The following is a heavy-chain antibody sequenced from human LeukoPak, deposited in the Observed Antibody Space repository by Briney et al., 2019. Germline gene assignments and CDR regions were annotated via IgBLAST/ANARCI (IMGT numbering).Heavy chain of an antibody. Sequence: GRSLRLSCAASGFTFDDYAMHWVRQAPGKGLEWVSGISWNSGSIGYADSVKGRLTISRDNAKNSLYLQMNSLRAEDTALYYCAKGRGYSYGRNAFDIWGQGTMVTVSS. CDR2: ISWNSGSI. J-gene: IGHJ3*02. V-gene: IGHV3-9*01. CDR1: GFTFDDYA. D-gene: IGHD5-18*01. CDR3: AKGRGYSYGRNAFDI.